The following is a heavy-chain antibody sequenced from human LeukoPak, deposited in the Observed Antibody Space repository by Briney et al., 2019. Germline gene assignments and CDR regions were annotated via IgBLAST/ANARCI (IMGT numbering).Heavy chain of an antibody. J-gene: IGHJ4*02. CDR2: INHSGST. D-gene: IGHD5-18*01. Sequence: PSETLSLTCAVYGGSFSGYYWSWIRQPPGKGLEWIGEINHSGSTNYNPSLKSQVTISVDTSKNQFSLKLSSVTAADTAVYYCARVGSGYSYEFDYWGQGTLVTVSS. V-gene: IGHV4-34*01. CDR1: GGSFSGYY. CDR3: ARVGSGYSYEFDY.